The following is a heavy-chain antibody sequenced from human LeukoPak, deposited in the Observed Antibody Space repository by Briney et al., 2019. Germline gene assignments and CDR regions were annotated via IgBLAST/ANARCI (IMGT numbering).Heavy chain of an antibody. CDR3: ATMVRGVIGGGYFDY. Sequence: SETLSLTRTVSGGSISSSSYYWGWIRQPPGKGLEWIGSIYYSGSTYYNPSLKSRVTISVDTSKNQFSLKLSSVTTADTAVYYCATMVRGVIGGGYFDYWGQGTLVTVSS. J-gene: IGHJ4*02. CDR2: IYYSGST. CDR1: GGSISSSSYY. D-gene: IGHD3-10*01. V-gene: IGHV4-39*01.